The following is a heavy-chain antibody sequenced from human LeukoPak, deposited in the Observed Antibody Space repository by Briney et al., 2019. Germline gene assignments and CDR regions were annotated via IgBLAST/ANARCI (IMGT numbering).Heavy chain of an antibody. V-gene: IGHV4-4*07. J-gene: IGHJ4*02. D-gene: IGHD4-11*01. Sequence: PSETLSLTCSVSGSPISSRNYYWGWIRQTPGKGLEWIGRIYTSGRTYYNPSLKSRVSMSVDTSKNQFSLKLSSVTAADTAVYYCARLSTVTTSFDYWGQGTLVTVSS. CDR3: ARLSTVTTSFDY. CDR1: GSPISSRNYY. CDR2: IYTSGRT.